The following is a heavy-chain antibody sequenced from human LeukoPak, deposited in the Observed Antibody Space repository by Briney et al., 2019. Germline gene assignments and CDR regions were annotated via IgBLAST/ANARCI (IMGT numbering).Heavy chain of an antibody. CDR2: ISWDSGTL. V-gene: IGHV3-9*01. CDR1: GFTFDDYA. CDR3: ARVNGYSSSWPPPKYFQH. Sequence: PGGSLRLSCAASGFTFDDYAMHWVRQAPGKGLEWVSGISWDSGTLGYADSVKGRFTISRDNAKNSLYLQMNSLRAEDTAVYYCARVNGYSSSWPPPKYFQHWGQGTLVTVSS. D-gene: IGHD6-13*01. J-gene: IGHJ1*01.